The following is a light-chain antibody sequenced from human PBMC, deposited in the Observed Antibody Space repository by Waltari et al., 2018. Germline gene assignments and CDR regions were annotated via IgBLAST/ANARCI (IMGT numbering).Light chain of an antibody. CDR1: QGVRRF. CDR3: QKCDTLPAT. V-gene: IGKV3-20*01. J-gene: IGKJ1*01. CDR2: WAS. Sequence: EIVLTQSPGTLSLSPGERATLSCRASQGVRRFLAWYQQKPGQAPRLLLSWASTRASGVPDRFSGSGSGTDFTLTISSLQAEDVAVYYCQKCDTLPATFGQGTTLEIK.